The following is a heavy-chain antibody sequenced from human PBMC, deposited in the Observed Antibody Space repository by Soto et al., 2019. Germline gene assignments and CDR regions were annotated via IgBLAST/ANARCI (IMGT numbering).Heavy chain of an antibody. Sequence: ASVKVSCKASGGTFSSYAISWVRQAPGQGLEWMGGIIPIFGTANYAQKFQGRVTITADESTSTAYMELSSLRSEDTAVYYCAREAPIAAAGRGAFDIWGQGTMVTVSS. V-gene: IGHV1-69*13. CDR3: AREAPIAAAGRGAFDI. J-gene: IGHJ3*02. CDR2: IIPIFGTA. D-gene: IGHD6-13*01. CDR1: GGTFSSYA.